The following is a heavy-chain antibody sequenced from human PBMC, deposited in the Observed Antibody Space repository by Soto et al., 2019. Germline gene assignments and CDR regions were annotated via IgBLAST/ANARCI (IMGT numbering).Heavy chain of an antibody. J-gene: IGHJ6*02. CDR3: ATVWLYGMDV. CDR1: GYTLTQLS. D-gene: IGHD5-12*01. Sequence: ASVKVSCKVSGYTLTQLSMYWVRQAPGKGREWMGGFDPEDGETIYAQKFQGRVTMTEDTSTDTAYMELSSLRSEDTAVYYCATVWLYGMDVWGQGTTVTVSS. CDR2: FDPEDGET. V-gene: IGHV1-24*01.